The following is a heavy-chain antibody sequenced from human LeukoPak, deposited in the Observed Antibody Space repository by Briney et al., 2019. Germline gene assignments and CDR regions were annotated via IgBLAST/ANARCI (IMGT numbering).Heavy chain of an antibody. CDR3: ARGSSSWYYLDY. D-gene: IGHD6-13*01. Sequence: GGSLRLSYAASGVSFSSYGMSWVRQAPGMGLEWVSFISSSSSYIYYADSVKGRFTISRDNAKNSLYLQMNSLRVEDTAVYYCARGSSSWYYLDYWGQGTLVTVSS. V-gene: IGHV3-21*01. CDR1: GVSFSSYG. CDR2: ISSSSSYI. J-gene: IGHJ4*02.